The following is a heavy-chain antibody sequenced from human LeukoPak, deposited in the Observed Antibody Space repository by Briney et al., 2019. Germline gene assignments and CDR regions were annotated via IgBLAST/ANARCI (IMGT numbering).Heavy chain of an antibody. V-gene: IGHV1-3*01. CDR3: ATTVSAGTYRYFQH. CDR1: GYIFTTYA. CDR2: INAGNGNT. J-gene: IGHJ1*01. D-gene: IGHD6-13*01. Sequence: ASVKVSCKASGYIFTTYAMHWGRQAPGQSLEWMGWINAGNGNTKYLQKFQGRVTITTDTSANIAYMELSSLRSEDTGVYYCATTVSAGTYRYFQHWGQGTLVTVSS.